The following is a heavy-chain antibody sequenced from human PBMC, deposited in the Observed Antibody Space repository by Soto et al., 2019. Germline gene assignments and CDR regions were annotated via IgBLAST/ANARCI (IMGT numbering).Heavy chain of an antibody. CDR2: IKQDGSEK. CDR1: GFTFSSYW. J-gene: IGHJ2*01. Sequence: EVQLVESGGGLVQPGGSLRLSCAASGFTFSSYWMSWVRQAPGKGLEWVANIKQDGSEKNYVDSVKGRFTISRDNAKNSLFLQMIGLRAEDTAVYYCARFVEVPAAMSWYFDLWGRGTLVTVSS. V-gene: IGHV3-7*04. CDR3: ARFVEVPAAMSWYFDL. D-gene: IGHD2-2*01.